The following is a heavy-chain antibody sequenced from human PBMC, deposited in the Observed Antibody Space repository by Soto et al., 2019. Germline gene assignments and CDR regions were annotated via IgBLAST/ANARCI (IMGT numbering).Heavy chain of an antibody. CDR1: SGSTSSSGFY. Sequence: QVHLQESGPGLVKPSQTLSLTCTVSSGSTSSSGFYWSWIRQHPGKGLEWIGYIYYHGITYYNPSHKSRVSLSVDTSKNQFSLSLTSLTAADTAVYYCAGSVGELARFGYWGQGALVTVSS. J-gene: IGHJ4*02. CDR2: IYYHGIT. CDR3: AGSVGELARFGY. D-gene: IGHD3-10*01. V-gene: IGHV4-31*03.